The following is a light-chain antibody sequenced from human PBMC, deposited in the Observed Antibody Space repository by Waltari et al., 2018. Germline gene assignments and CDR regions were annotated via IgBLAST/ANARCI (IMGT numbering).Light chain of an antibody. V-gene: IGLV2-14*03. CDR1: SSDVGGDGS. CDR2: DVN. Sequence: QSALTQPASVSGSPGQSITISFTGSSSDVGGDGSVSWYQDHPGQAPKVIIYDVNNRPSGLADRFSGSRSGSTASLTISGLQAENEATYYCSSQSSNKVVIFGGGTKLTVL. J-gene: IGLJ2*01. CDR3: SSQSSNKVVI.